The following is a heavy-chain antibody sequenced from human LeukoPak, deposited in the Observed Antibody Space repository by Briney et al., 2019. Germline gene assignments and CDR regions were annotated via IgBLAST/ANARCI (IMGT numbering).Heavy chain of an antibody. J-gene: IGHJ5*02. CDR1: GFTFSSYS. Sequence: GGSLRLSCAASGFTFSSYSMNWVRQAPGKGLEWVGFIRSKAYGGTTEYAASVKGRFTISRDDSKSIAYLQMNRLKTEDTAVYYCISVVPAAIPSGNWFDPWGQGTLVTVSS. CDR3: ISVVPAAIPSGNWFDP. D-gene: IGHD2-2*02. V-gene: IGHV3-49*04. CDR2: IRSKAYGGTT.